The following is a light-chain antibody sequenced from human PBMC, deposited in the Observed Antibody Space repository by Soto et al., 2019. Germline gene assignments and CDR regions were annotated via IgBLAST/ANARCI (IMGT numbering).Light chain of an antibody. CDR3: QQYGDSSWT. J-gene: IGKJ1*01. Sequence: ELVLTQAPVALSLSSGERATLSCRASQSVSSTLLTWYQQKPCQSPRLLIYGVSSMDTGIPDRFSGSGSGTDFNLTISRVEPEDFAVYFCQQYGDSSWTFGQGSRVEIK. CDR2: GVS. V-gene: IGKV3-20*01. CDR1: QSVSSTL.